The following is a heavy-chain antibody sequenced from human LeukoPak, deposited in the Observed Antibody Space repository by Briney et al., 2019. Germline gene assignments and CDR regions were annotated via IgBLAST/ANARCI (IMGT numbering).Heavy chain of an antibody. V-gene: IGHV3-11*04. CDR1: GFTFSDYY. Sequence: GGSLRLFCAASGFTFSDYYMSWIRQAPGRGLEWVSYISSSGSTIYYADSVKGRFTISRDNAKNSLYLQMNSLRAEDTAVYYCARDLMLALYNWFDPWGQGTLVTVSS. CDR3: ARDLMLALYNWFDP. CDR2: ISSSGSTI. D-gene: IGHD2-8*01. J-gene: IGHJ5*02.